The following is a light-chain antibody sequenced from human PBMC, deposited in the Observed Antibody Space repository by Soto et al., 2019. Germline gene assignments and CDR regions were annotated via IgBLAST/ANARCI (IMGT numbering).Light chain of an antibody. CDR2: EVS. J-gene: IGLJ1*01. V-gene: IGLV2-8*01. CDR3: SSYAGSSNYV. Sequence: QAALTHPPSASGSPGQSVTISCTGTSSDVGGYNSVSWYQHHPGKAPKRMLYEVSKRPSGVPDRFSGAKSANTASLTVSGLQAEDEADYYCSSYAGSSNYVFGTGTKLTVL. CDR1: SSDVGGYNS.